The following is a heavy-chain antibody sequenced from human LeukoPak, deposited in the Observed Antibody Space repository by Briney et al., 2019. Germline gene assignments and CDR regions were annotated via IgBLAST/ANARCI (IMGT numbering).Heavy chain of an antibody. CDR1: GFTFSSYA. D-gene: IGHD3-22*01. CDR2: ISYDGSNK. Sequence: GRSLRLSCAASGFTFSSYAMHWVRQAPGKGLEWVAVISYDGSNKYYADSVKGRFTISRDNSKNTLYLQMNSLRAEDTAVYYCARELSPVVKYYFDDWGQGTLVTVSS. V-gene: IGHV3-30-3*01. J-gene: IGHJ4*02. CDR3: ARELSPVVKYYFDD.